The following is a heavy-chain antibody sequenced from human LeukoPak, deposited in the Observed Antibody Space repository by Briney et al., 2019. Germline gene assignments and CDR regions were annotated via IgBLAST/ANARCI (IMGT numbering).Heavy chain of an antibody. CDR1: GFTLSSYA. Sequence: GGSLRLSCAASGFTLSSYAMSWVRQAPGKGLEWVSAISGSGGSTYYADSVKGRFTISRDNSKNTLYLQMNSLRAEDTAVYYCAKDALYYGSGSYYTDWFDPWGQGTLVTVSS. D-gene: IGHD3-10*01. CDR3: AKDALYYGSGSYYTDWFDP. CDR2: ISGSGGST. V-gene: IGHV3-23*01. J-gene: IGHJ5*02.